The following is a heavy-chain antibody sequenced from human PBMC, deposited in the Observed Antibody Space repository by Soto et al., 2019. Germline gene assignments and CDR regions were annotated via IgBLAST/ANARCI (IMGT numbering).Heavy chain of an antibody. CDR3: AREVAALPNKLIPGTSPAYGMDV. J-gene: IGHJ6*02. D-gene: IGHD6-6*01. V-gene: IGHV4-31*03. Sequence: QVQLQESGPGLVKPSQTLSLTCTVSGGSISSGGYYWSWIRQHPGKGLEWIGYIYYSGSTYYNPSLKSRVTISVDTSKNQFSLKLSSVTAADTAVYYCAREVAALPNKLIPGTSPAYGMDVWGQGTTVTVSS. CDR1: GGSISSGGYY. CDR2: IYYSGST.